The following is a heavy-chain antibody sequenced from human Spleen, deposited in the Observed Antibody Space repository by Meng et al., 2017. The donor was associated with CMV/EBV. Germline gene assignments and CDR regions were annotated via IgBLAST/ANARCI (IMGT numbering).Heavy chain of an antibody. CDR2: IKSKTDGGTT. D-gene: IGHD3-10*01. V-gene: IGHV3-15*01. CDR1: GFTFSNAW. CDR3: TTDVRFGEFLTELDY. J-gene: IGHJ4*02. Sequence: GESLKISCAASGFTFSNAWMSWVRQAPGKGLEWVGRIKSKTDGGTTDYAAPVKGRFTISRDDSKNTLYLQMNSLKTEDTAVYYCTTDVRFGEFLTELDYWGQGTLVTVSS.